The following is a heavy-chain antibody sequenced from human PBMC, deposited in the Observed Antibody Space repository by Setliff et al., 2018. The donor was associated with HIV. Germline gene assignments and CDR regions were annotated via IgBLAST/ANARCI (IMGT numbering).Heavy chain of an antibody. CDR3: ARGEAFAEIFLKNWFDP. V-gene: IGHV4-34*01. CDR2: IGHNGNT. Sequence: PSETLSLTCAVYGDSFSEFYWNWIRQPPGKGLEWIGKIGHNGNTYYSPSLKSRVTLSVDTSMNQISLNVRSVTAADTAVYYCARGEAFAEIFLKNWFDPWGQGTLVTVSS. CDR1: GDSFSEFY. D-gene: IGHD3-10*01. J-gene: IGHJ5*02.